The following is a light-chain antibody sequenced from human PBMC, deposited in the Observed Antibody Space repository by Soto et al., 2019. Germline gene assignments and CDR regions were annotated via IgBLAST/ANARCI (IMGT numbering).Light chain of an antibody. CDR2: SNN. CDR1: SSNIGSNT. V-gene: IGLV1-44*01. Sequence: QSVLTPPPSSSGTPGQRVTISCSGSSSNIGSNTVNWYQQLPGTAPKLLIYSNNQRPSGVPDRFSGSKSGTSASLAISGLQSEDEADYYCAAWDDSLNAYVVFGGGTK. CDR3: AAWDDSLNAYVV. J-gene: IGLJ2*01.